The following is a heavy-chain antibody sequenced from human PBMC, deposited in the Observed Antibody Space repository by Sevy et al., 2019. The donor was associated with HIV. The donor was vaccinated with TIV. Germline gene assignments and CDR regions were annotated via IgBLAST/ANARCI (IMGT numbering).Heavy chain of an antibody. CDR2: IIPILGTA. D-gene: IGHD3-3*01. CDR1: GGTFSSYA. Sequence: ASVKVSCKASGGTFSSYAISWVRQAPGQGLEWMGRIIPILGTANYAQKFQGRVTITADESTSTGYMEVSSLRSEDTAVYYCARDRRLEVTSPYYYYMDVWGKGTTVTVSS. J-gene: IGHJ6*03. V-gene: IGHV1-69*11. CDR3: ARDRRLEVTSPYYYYMDV.